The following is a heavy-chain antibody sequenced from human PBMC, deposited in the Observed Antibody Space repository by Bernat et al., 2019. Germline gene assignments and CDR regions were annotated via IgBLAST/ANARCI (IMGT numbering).Heavy chain of an antibody. CDR3: AKDPNYASGRLNWFDP. J-gene: IGHJ5*02. D-gene: IGHD3-10*01. CDR2: ISYDGTYI. V-gene: IGHV3-30*18. Sequence: QVQLVESGGGVVQPGGSLRLSCAASGFTFSSYGMHWVRQAPGKGLEWVAVISYDGTYIQYVDSGKGRFTISRDNSKSILYLQMNSLREEDTAVYYCAKDPNYASGRLNWFDPWGQGTLVTVSS. CDR1: GFTFSSYG.